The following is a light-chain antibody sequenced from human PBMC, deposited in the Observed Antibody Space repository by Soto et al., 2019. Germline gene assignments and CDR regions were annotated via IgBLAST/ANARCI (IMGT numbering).Light chain of an antibody. CDR1: QSVSSTY. V-gene: IGKV3-20*01. Sequence: EIVLTQSPGTLSLSPGERATLSCRASQSVSSTYLAWYQQRPGQAPRLLIFATSSRATGIPDRFSGSGSGTDFTLTISRLEPEDFAVYYCQEYGGSPLYAFGQGTKLEIK. CDR3: QEYGGSPLYA. J-gene: IGKJ2*01. CDR2: ATS.